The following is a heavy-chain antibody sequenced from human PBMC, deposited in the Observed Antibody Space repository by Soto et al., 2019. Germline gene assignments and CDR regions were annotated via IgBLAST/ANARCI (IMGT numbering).Heavy chain of an antibody. V-gene: IGHV4-59*01. CDR2: IYYSGST. J-gene: IGHJ3*02. D-gene: IGHD3-22*01. Sequence: SETLSLTCTVSGGSISSYYWSWIRQPPGKGLEWIGYIYYSGSTNYNPSLKSRVTISVDTSKNQFSLKLSSVTAADTAVYYCARRMVITTDDAFDIWGQGTMVTVSS. CDR3: ARRMVITTDDAFDI. CDR1: GGSISSYY.